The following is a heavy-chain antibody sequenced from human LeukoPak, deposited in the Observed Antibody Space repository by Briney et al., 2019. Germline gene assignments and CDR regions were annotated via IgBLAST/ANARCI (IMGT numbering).Heavy chain of an antibody. CDR3: ARHESLIYGSGSYYDY. D-gene: IGHD3-10*01. V-gene: IGHV5-10-1*01. Sequence: LRIFCKGSGYSFTSYWISWVRQMPGKGLEWMGRIDPSDSYTNYSPSFQGHVTISADKSISTAYLQWSSLKASDTAMYYCARHESLIYGSGSYYDYWGQGTLVTVSS. J-gene: IGHJ4*02. CDR1: GYSFTSYW. CDR2: IDPSDSYT.